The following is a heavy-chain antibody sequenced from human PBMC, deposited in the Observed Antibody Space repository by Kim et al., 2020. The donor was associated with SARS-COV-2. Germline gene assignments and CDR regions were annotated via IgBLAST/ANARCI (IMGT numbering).Heavy chain of an antibody. CDR3: AKSPPWQSAFYFDF. CDR2: VSGSGSGT. CDR1: GFTFNSHA. Sequence: GGSLRLSCAASGFTFNSHAMNWVRQAPRKGLEWVSGVSGSGSGTYYAGSVEGQFTVSRDNSKNSLYLQMNSLRAEDTAIYYCAKSPPWQSAFYFDFWGQGTRVSVSS. V-gene: IGHV3-23*01. J-gene: IGHJ4*02.